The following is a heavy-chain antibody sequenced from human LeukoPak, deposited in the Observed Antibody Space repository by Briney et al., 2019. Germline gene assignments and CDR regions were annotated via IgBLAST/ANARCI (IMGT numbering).Heavy chain of an antibody. Sequence: PGGSLRLSCAASGFTVSNNYMSWVRQAPGKGLEWVSVIYSSGNTYYAGSVKGRFTISRDNSQNTLYLQMNSLRAEDTAVYYCARDGLDRGSREYYFDFWGQGTLVTVSS. CDR1: GFTVSNNY. CDR2: IYSSGNT. CDR3: ARDGLDRGSREYYFDF. J-gene: IGHJ4*02. D-gene: IGHD3/OR15-3a*01. V-gene: IGHV3-53*01.